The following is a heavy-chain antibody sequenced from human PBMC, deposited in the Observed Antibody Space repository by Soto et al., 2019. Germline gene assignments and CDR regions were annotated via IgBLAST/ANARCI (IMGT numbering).Heavy chain of an antibody. V-gene: IGHV3-23*01. J-gene: IGHJ4*02. CDR2: ISGSGDTS. Sequence: GGSLRLSCAASGFTFSNYAISWVRQSPGKGLAWVSIISGSGDTSYYADSVKGRFTISRDNSRNTLYLQLNSLRAEDSAKYYCAKEGTSGLYYFDYWGPGTLVTVSS. CDR3: AKEGTSGLYYFDY. D-gene: IGHD6-19*01. CDR1: GFTFSNYA.